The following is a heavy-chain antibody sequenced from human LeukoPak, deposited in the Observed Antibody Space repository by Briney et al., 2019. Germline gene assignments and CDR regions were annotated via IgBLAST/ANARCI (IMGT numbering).Heavy chain of an antibody. CDR2: IYYSGST. J-gene: IGHJ4*02. Sequence: SETLSLTCTVSGGSISSSSYYWGWIRQPPGKGLEWIGSIYYSGSTYYNPSLKSRVTISVDTSKNQFSLKLSSVTAADTAVYYCARETPDGDLDCWGQGTLVTVSS. V-gene: IGHV4-39*07. CDR3: ARETPDGDLDC. CDR1: GGSISSSSYY. D-gene: IGHD4-17*01.